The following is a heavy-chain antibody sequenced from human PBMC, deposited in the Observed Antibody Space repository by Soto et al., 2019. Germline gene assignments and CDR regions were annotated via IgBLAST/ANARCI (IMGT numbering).Heavy chain of an antibody. D-gene: IGHD6-13*01. CDR3: ARDRIAGSKYYYGMDV. Sequence: QVQLVQSGAEVKKPGSSVRVSCKASGGTFSSYAISWVRQAPGQGLEWMGGIIPIFGTENYAQKFQGRVTITADESTSTAYMERSSLRSEDTAVYYCARDRIAGSKYYYGMDVWGQGTTVTVSS. CDR1: GGTFSSYA. J-gene: IGHJ6*02. V-gene: IGHV1-69*01. CDR2: IIPIFGTE.